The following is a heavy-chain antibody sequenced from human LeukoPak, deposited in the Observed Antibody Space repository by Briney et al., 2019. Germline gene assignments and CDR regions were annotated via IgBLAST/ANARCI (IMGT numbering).Heavy chain of an antibody. V-gene: IGHV4-39*07. J-gene: IGHJ4*02. CDR3: ARDLSQYYDFWSGYGYFDY. D-gene: IGHD3-3*01. Sequence: SETLSLTCTVSGGSISSSSYYWGWIRQPPGKGLEWIGSIYYSGSTYYNPSLKSRVTISVDTSKNQFSLKLSSVTAADTAVYYCARDLSQYYDFWSGYGYFDYWGQGTLVTVSS. CDR1: GGSISSSSYY. CDR2: IYYSGST.